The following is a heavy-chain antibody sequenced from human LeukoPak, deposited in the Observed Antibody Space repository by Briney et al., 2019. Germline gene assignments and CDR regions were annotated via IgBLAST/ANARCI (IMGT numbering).Heavy chain of an antibody. CDR2: MNPNSGNT. CDR1: GYTFTSYD. CDR3: ARRARGFYDFWSGKFDY. V-gene: IGHV1-8*03. D-gene: IGHD3-3*01. J-gene: IGHJ4*02. Sequence: GASVKVSCKASGYTFTSYDINWVRQATGQGLEWMGWMNPNSGNTGYAQKFQGRVTITGNTSISTAYMELSSLRSEDTAVYYCARRARGFYDFWSGKFDYWGQGTLVTVSS.